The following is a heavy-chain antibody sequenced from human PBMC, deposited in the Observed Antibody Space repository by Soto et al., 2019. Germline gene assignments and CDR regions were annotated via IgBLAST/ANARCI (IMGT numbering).Heavy chain of an antibody. CDR2: ITYDGANG. J-gene: IGHJ4*02. D-gene: IGHD1-26*01. Sequence: LRLSCLASGFIFRSYAMHWVRQAPGKGLEWVAVITYDGANGYYADSVRGRFAISRDNSKSTLFLQMNSLRPEDTAVYYCARAFSGSYPNFDYWGQGTLVTVYS. CDR3: ARAFSGSYPNFDY. V-gene: IGHV3-30*09. CDR1: GFIFRSYA.